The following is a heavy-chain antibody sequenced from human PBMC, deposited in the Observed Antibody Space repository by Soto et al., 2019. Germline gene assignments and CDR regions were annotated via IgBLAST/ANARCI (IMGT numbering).Heavy chain of an antibody. V-gene: IGHV3-23*01. CDR1: GFTFTNYA. Sequence: GGSLRLSCGASGFTFTNYAVAWIRQAPGKGLAWVSSTTSSGDVTYYADSVKGRFTVCRDNSKYTLYLQMNSLRAEDTATYYCAKYSTTGASRLFDYWGQGTLVTVSS. D-gene: IGHD1-1*01. CDR2: TTSSGDVT. CDR3: AKYSTTGASRLFDY. J-gene: IGHJ4*02.